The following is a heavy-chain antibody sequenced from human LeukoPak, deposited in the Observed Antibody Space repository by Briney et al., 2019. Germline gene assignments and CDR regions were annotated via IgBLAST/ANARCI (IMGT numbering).Heavy chain of an antibody. Sequence: SETLSLTCTVSGYSISSGYYWGWIRQPPGKGLEWIGSIYHSGSTFDNPSLKSRVTISVDTSKNQFSLKLSSVTAADTAAYYCARHRGGFDLWGQGTMVTVSS. CDR1: GYSISSGYY. D-gene: IGHD2-15*01. CDR3: ARHRGGFDL. CDR2: IYHSGST. J-gene: IGHJ3*01. V-gene: IGHV4-38-2*02.